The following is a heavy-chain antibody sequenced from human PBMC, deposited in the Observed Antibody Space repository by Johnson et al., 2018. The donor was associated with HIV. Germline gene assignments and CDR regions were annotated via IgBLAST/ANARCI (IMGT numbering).Heavy chain of an antibody. V-gene: IGHV3-7*05. CDR2: IKQDGSEK. J-gene: IGHJ3*02. D-gene: IGHD3-16*01. Sequence: EVQLVESGGGLVQPGGSLRLSCAASGFTFSSYWMSWVRQAPGKGLEWVANIKQDGSEKYYVDSVKGRFTISRDNAKNSLYLQMNSLRAEDTAVYYCAGERRWGGLPRGAFEIWGQGTMVTVSS. CDR1: GFTFSSYW. CDR3: AGERRWGGLPRGAFEI.